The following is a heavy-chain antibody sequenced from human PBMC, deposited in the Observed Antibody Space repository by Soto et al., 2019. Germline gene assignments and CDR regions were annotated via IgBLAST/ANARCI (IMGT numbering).Heavy chain of an antibody. CDR1: GFTFRNYT. CDR2: IGSSGGTI. Sequence: PGGSLRLSCAPSGFTFRNYTMHWVRQAPGKGLEWVSYIGSSGGTIYYAEAVKGRFSVSRDNAKNSLYLQMNSLRAEDTAVYYCAKLFGGIAAAGRNGIGMDVWGQGTTVTVSS. J-gene: IGHJ6*02. V-gene: IGHV3-48*01. D-gene: IGHD6-13*01. CDR3: AKLFGGIAAAGRNGIGMDV.